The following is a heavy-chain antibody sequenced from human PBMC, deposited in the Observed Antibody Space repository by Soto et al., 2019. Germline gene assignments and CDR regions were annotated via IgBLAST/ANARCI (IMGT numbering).Heavy chain of an antibody. J-gene: IGHJ5*02. D-gene: IGHD2-2*01. CDR3: ARDLGTDIVVVPAVTT. CDR1: GGTFSSYA. CDR2: IIPIFGTA. V-gene: IGHV1-69*13. Sequence: ASVKVSCKASGGTFSSYAISWVRQAPGQGLEWMGGIIPIFGTANYAQKFQGRVTITADESTSTAYMELSSLRSEDTAVYYCARDLGTDIVVVPAVTTWGQGTLVTVSS.